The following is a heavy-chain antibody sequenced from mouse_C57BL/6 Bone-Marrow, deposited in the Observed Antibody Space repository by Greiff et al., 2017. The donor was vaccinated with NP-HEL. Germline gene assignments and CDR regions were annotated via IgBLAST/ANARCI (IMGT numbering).Heavy chain of an antibody. D-gene: IGHD3-3*01. CDR2: INPYNGGT. J-gene: IGHJ2*01. CDR3: ARGDWYLDY. CDR1: GYTFTDYY. Sequence: VQLKESGPVLVKPGASVKMSCKASGYTFTDYYMNWVKQSHGKSLEWIGVINPYNGGTSYNQKFKGKATLTVDKSSSTAYMELNSLTSEDSAVYYCARGDWYLDYWGQGTTLTVAS. V-gene: IGHV1-19*01.